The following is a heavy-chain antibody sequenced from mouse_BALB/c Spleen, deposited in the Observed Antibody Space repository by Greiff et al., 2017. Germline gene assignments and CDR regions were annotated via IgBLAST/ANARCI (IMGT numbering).Heavy chain of an antibody. V-gene: IGHV5-6-3*01. Sequence: EVHLLESGGGLVKPGGSLKLSCAASGFTFSSYGMSWVRQTPDKRLELVATINSNGGSTYYPDSVKGRFTISRDNAKNTLYLQMSSLKSEDTAMYYCAREPYYFDYWGQGTTLTVSS. J-gene: IGHJ2*01. CDR1: GFTFSSYG. CDR2: INSNGGST. CDR3: AREPYYFDY.